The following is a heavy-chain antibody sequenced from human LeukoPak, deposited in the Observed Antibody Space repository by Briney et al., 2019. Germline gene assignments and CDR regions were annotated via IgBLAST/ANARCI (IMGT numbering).Heavy chain of an antibody. D-gene: IGHD2-15*01. V-gene: IGHV3-30*04. Sequence: GGSLRLSCAASGFTFSSYAMHWVRQAPGKGLEWVADISYDGSSKYYADSVKGRFTISRDNSKNTLYLQMNSLRAEDTAVYYCARGRFALGYCSGGSCYSHFDYWGQGTLDTVSS. CDR3: ARGRFALGYCSGGSCYSHFDY. CDR1: GFTFSSYA. J-gene: IGHJ4*02. CDR2: ISYDGSSK.